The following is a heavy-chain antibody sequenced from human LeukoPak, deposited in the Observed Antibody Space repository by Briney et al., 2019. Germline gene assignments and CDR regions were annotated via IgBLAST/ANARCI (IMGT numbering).Heavy chain of an antibody. CDR2: ISSSSSYI. V-gene: IGHV3-21*01. D-gene: IGHD5-18*01. Sequence: GGSLRLPCAASGFTFSSYSMNWVRQAPGKGLEWVSSISSSSSYIYYADSVKGRFTISRDNAKNSLYLQMNSLRAEDTAVYYCARGGNSYGYGLDYWGQGTLVTVSS. CDR3: ARGGNSYGYGLDY. CDR1: GFTFSSYS. J-gene: IGHJ4*02.